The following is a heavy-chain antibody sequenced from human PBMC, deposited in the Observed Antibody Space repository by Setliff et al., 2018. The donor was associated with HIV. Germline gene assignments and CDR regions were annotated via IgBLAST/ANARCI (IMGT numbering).Heavy chain of an antibody. CDR1: GFTFSSFW. J-gene: IGHJ6*02. CDR3: ARDCRVGWVFTYCMDV. V-gene: IGHV3-23*01. CDR2: ISGSGGNT. Sequence: GGSLRLSCAASGFTFSSFWMSWVRQAPGKGLEWVSDISGSGGNTYYADSVKGRLTISRDNSKNTLYLQMNSLRPEDTAVYYCARDCRVGWVFTYCMDVWGQGTLVTVSS. D-gene: IGHD6-13*01.